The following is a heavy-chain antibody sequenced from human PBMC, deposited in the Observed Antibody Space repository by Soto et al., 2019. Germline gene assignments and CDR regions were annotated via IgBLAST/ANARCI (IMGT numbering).Heavy chain of an antibody. CDR1: GYSFTSYW. D-gene: IGHD2-2*01. CDR3: ARGFGCSSTSCYYYYYGMDV. Sequence: ESLKISCKGSGYSFTSYWIGWVRQMPGKGLEWMGIIYPGDSDTRYSPSFQGQVTISADKSISTAYLQWSSLKASDTAMYYCARGFGCSSTSCYYYYYGMDVWGQGTTVTVSS. J-gene: IGHJ6*02. CDR2: IYPGDSDT. V-gene: IGHV5-51*01.